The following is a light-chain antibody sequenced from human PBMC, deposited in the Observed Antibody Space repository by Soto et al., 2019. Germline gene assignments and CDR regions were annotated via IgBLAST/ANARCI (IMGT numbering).Light chain of an antibody. CDR3: CSYAGSSTFA. CDR2: EGS. Sequence: QSALTQPASVSGSPGQSITISCTGTSSDVGSYNLVSWYQQHPGKAPKLMIYEGSKRPSGVSNRFSGSKSGNTASLTISGLQAEDEAHYYCCSYAGSSTFAFGGGTKLTVL. CDR1: SSDVGSYNL. V-gene: IGLV2-23*03. J-gene: IGLJ2*01.